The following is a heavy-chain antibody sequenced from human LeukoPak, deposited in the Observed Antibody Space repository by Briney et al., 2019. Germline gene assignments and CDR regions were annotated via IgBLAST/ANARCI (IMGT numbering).Heavy chain of an antibody. J-gene: IGHJ4*02. Sequence: PGGSLRLSCAASGFTFSSYSMNWVRQAPGKGLEWVTSISSSSSYIYYADSVKGRFTISRDNSKNTLYLQMNSLRAEDTAVYYCAKLTGRKYGSGSYDHDYWGQGTLVTVSS. D-gene: IGHD3-10*01. CDR2: ISSSSSYI. V-gene: IGHV3-21*01. CDR1: GFTFSSYS. CDR3: AKLTGRKYGSGSYDHDY.